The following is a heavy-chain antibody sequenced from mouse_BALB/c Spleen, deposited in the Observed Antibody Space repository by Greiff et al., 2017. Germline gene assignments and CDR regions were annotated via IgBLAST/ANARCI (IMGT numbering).Heavy chain of an antibody. V-gene: IGHV5-9-4*01. J-gene: IGHJ4*01. CDR3: ARDHGTRYAMAY. CDR2: ISSGGSYT. CDR1: GFTFSSYA. Sequence: EVQLVESGGGLVKPGGSLKLSCAASGFTFSSYAMSWVRQSPEKRLEWVAEISSGGSYTYYPDTVTGRFTISRDNAKNTLYLEMSSLRSEDTAMYYCARDHGTRYAMAYWGQGTSVTVSS. D-gene: IGHD2-1*01.